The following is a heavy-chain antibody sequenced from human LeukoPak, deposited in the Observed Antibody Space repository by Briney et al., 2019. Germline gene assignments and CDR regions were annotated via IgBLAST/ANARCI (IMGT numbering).Heavy chain of an antibody. V-gene: IGHV4-34*01. D-gene: IGHD4-17*01. CDR1: GGSFSGYY. J-gene: IGHJ2*01. CDR3: ARETTVTHWYFDL. CDR2: INHSGST. Sequence: SETLSLTCAVYGGSFSGYYWSWIRQPPGKGLEWIGEINHSGSTNYNPSLKSRVTISVDTSKNQFSLKLSSVTAADTAVYYCARETTVTHWYFDLWGRGTLVTVSS.